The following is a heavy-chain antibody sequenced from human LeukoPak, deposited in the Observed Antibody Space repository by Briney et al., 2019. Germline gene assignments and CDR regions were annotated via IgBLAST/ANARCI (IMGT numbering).Heavy chain of an antibody. CDR1: GLSLTNARMG. Sequence: ESGPVLVKPTETLTLTCTVSGLSLTNARMGVSWIRQPPGKALEWLAHIFSNDEKFYSTSLKSRLTVSKDTSKRQVVLTMTNMDPVDTATSDCVVQHPLIPFKAVIATLASDIWGQGTMVTVSS. V-gene: IGHV2-26*01. J-gene: IGHJ3*02. D-gene: IGHD3-16*02. CDR3: VVQHPLIPFKAVIATLASDI. CDR2: IFSNDEK.